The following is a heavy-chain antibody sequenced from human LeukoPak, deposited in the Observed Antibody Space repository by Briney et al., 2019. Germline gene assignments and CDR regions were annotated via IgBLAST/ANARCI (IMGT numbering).Heavy chain of an antibody. V-gene: IGHV3-48*03. J-gene: IGHJ5*02. CDR1: GFAFSSYE. CDR2: ISSSGSTI. D-gene: IGHD4-17*01. Sequence: PGGSLRLSCAASGFAFSSYEMNWVRQAPGKGLEWVSYISSSGSTIYYADSVKGRFTISRDNAKNSLYLQMNSLRAEDTAVYYCARSAQYGDYVWLSWFDPWGQGTLVTVSS. CDR3: ARSAQYGDYVWLSWFDP.